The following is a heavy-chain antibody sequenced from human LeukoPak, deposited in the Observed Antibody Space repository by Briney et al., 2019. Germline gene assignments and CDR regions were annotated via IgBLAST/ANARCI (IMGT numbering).Heavy chain of an antibody. CDR3: ASSDIVVVPAASFDY. CDR1: GGSISSGDYY. V-gene: IGHV4-61*08. CDR2: IYYSGST. J-gene: IGHJ4*02. Sequence: SETLSLTCTVSGGSISSGDYYWSWIRQPPGKGLEWIGYIYYSGSTNYNPSLKSRVTISVDTSKNQFSLKLSSVTAADTAVYYCASSDIVVVPAASFDYWGQGTLVTVSS. D-gene: IGHD2-2*01.